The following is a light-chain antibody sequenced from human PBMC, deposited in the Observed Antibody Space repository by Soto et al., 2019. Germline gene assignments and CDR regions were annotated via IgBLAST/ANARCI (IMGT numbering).Light chain of an antibody. CDR2: DVS. Sequence: QSVRTQPASVSGSPGQSITISCTGTSSDVGGYNYVSWYQQHPGKAPKLMIYDVSNRPSGVSNRFSGSKSGNTASLTISGLQAEDEADYYCSSYTSSRTRVFGTGTKVTVL. CDR3: SSYTSSRTRV. J-gene: IGLJ1*01. CDR1: SSDVGGYNY. V-gene: IGLV2-14*03.